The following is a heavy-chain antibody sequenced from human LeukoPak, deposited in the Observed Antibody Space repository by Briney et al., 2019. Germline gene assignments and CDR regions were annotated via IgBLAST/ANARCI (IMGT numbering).Heavy chain of an antibody. J-gene: IGHJ3*02. CDR2: MFYTGTT. D-gene: IGHD5-24*01. CDR3: ARGDGYIPI. Sequence: NPSETLSLTWSVSGXSISTYSRSWIRQPPGKGLEWIGYMFYTGTTNYNPSLTSRVTISVDTSKNQVSLKLSSVTAADTAVYYCARGDGYIPIWGQGTVVSVSS. V-gene: IGHV4-59*08. CDR1: GXSISTYS.